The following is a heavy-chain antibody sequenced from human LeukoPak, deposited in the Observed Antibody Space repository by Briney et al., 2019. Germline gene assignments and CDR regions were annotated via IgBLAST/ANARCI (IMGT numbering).Heavy chain of an antibody. D-gene: IGHD1-14*01. Sequence: GGSLRLSCVASGFTFTSYAMSWVRQAPGKGLEWVSTISGSGSGTYYADSVKGRFTISRDNYKNTLYVQMNSLRADDTAVYYCAKTGWVSTDINWFGLWGQGTLVTVSS. CDR1: GFTFTSYA. CDR2: ISGSGSGT. J-gene: IGHJ5*02. CDR3: AKTGWVSTDINWFGL. V-gene: IGHV3-23*01.